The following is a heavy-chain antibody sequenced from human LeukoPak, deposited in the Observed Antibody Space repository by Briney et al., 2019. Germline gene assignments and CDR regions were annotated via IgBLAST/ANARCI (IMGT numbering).Heavy chain of an antibody. J-gene: IGHJ4*02. CDR3: ARGRPYFDY. Sequence: TSETLSLTCTVSGGSISSTSYYWGRIRQPPGKGLEWIGSIYHSGSTYYNPSLKSRVTISLDTSKNQFSLKLSSVTAADTAVYYCARGRPYFDYWGQGTLVTVSS. CDR2: IYHSGST. CDR1: GGSISSTSYY. V-gene: IGHV4-39*07.